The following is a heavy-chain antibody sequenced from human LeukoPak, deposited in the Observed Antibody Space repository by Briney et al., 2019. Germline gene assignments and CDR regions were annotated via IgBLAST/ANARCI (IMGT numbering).Heavy chain of an antibody. D-gene: IGHD2-2*01. J-gene: IGHJ5*02. CDR2: ISSSGSTI. CDR3: AGGPKQQLLWGRASNGFDP. V-gene: IGHV3-48*03. Sequence: GGSLRLSCAASGFTFSSYEMNRVRQAPGKGLEWVSYISSSGSTIYYADSVKGRFTISRDNSKNMLYLQMNSLRAEDTAVYYCAGGPKQQLLWGRASNGFDPWGQGTLVTVSS. CDR1: GFTFSSYE.